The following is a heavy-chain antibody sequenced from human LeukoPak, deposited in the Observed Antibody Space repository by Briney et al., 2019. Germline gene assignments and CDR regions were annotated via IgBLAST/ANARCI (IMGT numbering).Heavy chain of an antibody. CDR1: GFSFSGYA. V-gene: IGHV3-23*01. D-gene: IGHD3-10*01. Sequence: GGSLRLSCAASGFSFSGYAMSWVRQAPGKGLEWVSSISGSGSHTYHADSVKGRFTISRDNSKNTLYLQMNSLRAEDTAVYYCAKSRVWFGELRWYYFDYWGQGTLVTVSS. CDR3: AKSRVWFGELRWYYFDY. CDR2: ISGSGSHT. J-gene: IGHJ4*02.